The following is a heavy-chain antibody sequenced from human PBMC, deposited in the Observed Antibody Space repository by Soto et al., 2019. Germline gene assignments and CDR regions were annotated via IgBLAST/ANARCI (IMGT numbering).Heavy chain of an antibody. CDR3: ARAYSSGWSWYFDL. V-gene: IGHV3-13*01. CDR1: GFTFSSYD. CDR2: IGTAGDT. D-gene: IGHD6-19*01. J-gene: IGHJ2*01. Sequence: EVQLVESGGGLVQPGGSLRLSCAASGFTFSSYDMHWVRQATGKGLEWVSAIGTAGDTYYPGSVKGRFTISRENAKNSLYLQMNSLRAGDTAVYYCARAYSSGWSWYFDLWGRGTLVTVSS.